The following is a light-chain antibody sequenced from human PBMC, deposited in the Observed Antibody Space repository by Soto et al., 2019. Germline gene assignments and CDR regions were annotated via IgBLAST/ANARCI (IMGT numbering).Light chain of an antibody. J-gene: IGKJ4*01. V-gene: IGKV1-5*01. CDR3: PEFYSYALP. Sequence: QKIETASTRATSERDRVTITFRASQTISSWLAWYQQTPGTAPKLLLYAASTLQSGVPSRFSGSGFGTDFTLTISCFQVEAFVTNCCPEFYSYALPFGGGTKL. CDR2: AAS. CDR1: QTISSW.